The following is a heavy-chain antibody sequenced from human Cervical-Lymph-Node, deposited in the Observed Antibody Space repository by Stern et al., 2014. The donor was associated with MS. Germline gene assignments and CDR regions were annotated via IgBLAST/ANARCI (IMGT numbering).Heavy chain of an antibody. CDR1: GSTFSTSW. CDR3: TRFLQSGWSDLFDS. Sequence: VQLMQSGGGLVQPGGSQRLSCVASGSTFSTSWMSWVRQAPGKGLEWVANINRDGSVTCYLDSVKGRFTISRDNAKSSLYLEMNSVRAEDTAVYYCTRFLQSGWSDLFDSWGRGTLVTVSS. V-gene: IGHV3-7*01. J-gene: IGHJ5*01. CDR2: INRDGSVT. D-gene: IGHD6-19*01.